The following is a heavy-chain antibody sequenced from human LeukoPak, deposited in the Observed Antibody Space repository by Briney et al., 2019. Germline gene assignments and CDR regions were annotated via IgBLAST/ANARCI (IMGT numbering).Heavy chain of an antibody. D-gene: IGHD3-10*01. Sequence: GGSLRLSCSASGFTFGDHAMSWVRQAPGKGPEWVGFIRSKGYGGTTEYAASVEGRFSLSRDDSKSFIYLQMSSLKTEDTAVYYCTRVRSGNDFDYWGQGTLVTVSS. CDR3: TRVRSGNDFDY. CDR2: IRSKGYGGTT. V-gene: IGHV3-49*04. CDR1: GFTFGDHA. J-gene: IGHJ4*02.